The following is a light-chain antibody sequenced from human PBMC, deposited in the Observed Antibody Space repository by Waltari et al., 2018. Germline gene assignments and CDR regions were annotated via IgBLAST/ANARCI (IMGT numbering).Light chain of an antibody. J-gene: IGKJ1*01. CDR2: WVS. V-gene: IGKV4-1*01. CDR1: QSVLYSSHNKNY. Sequence: DIVMTQSPDSLAVSLGERATINCKSSQSVLYSSHNKNYLAWYQQKPGQPPKLLLYWVSTRESGVPDRFSGSGSGTDFTLTISSLQAEDVAVYYCQKYYSTPWTFGQGTKVEIK. CDR3: QKYYSTPWT.